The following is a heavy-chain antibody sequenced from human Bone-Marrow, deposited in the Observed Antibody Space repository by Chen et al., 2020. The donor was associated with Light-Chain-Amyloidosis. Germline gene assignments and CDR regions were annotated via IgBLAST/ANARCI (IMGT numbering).Heavy chain of an antibody. CDR2: IYWNDDK. J-gene: IGHJ3*02. CDR1: GFSLSTSGVG. V-gene: IGHV2-5*01. D-gene: IGHD3-10*01. Sequence: QITLKESGPTLVKPTQTLTLTCTFSGFSLSTSGVGVGWIRQPPGKALEWLALIYWNDDKRYSPSLKSRLTITKDTSNNQVVLTMTNMDPVDTATYYCAHSLLITMVRGVPHDAFDIWGQGTMVTVSS. CDR3: AHSLLITMVRGVPHDAFDI.